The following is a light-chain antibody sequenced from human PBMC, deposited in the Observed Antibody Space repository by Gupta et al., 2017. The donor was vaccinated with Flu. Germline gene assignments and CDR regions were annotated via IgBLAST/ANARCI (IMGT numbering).Light chain of an antibody. J-gene: IGLJ1*01. CDR1: SSNIGNNY. Sequence: QSVLTQPPSVSAAPGQKVTISCSGSSSNIGNNYVSWYQQHPGTAPKLLICENNKRPSGIPDRFSGSKSGTSATLGITGLQTGDEADYYCGTWDSSLSAYVFGTGTKVTVL. CDR2: ENN. CDR3: GTWDSSLSAYV. V-gene: IGLV1-51*02.